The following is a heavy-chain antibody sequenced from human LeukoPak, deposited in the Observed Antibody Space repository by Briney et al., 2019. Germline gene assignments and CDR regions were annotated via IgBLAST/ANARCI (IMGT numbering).Heavy chain of an antibody. V-gene: IGHV3-30-3*01. D-gene: IGHD2-21*02. J-gene: IGHJ4*02. CDR1: GFTFSSYA. CDR2: ISYDGSNK. CDR3: ARGTRRGIVVVTAIHHLAFDY. Sequence: PGGSLRLSYAASGFTFSSYAMHWVRQAPGKGLEWVAVISYDGSNKYYADSVKGRFTISRDNSKNTLYLQMNSLRAEDTAVYYCARGTRRGIVVVTAIHHLAFDYWGQGTLVTVSS.